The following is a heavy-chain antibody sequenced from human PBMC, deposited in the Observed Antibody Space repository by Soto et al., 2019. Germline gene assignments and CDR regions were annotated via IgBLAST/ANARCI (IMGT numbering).Heavy chain of an antibody. V-gene: IGHV4-31*03. J-gene: IGHJ6*02. CDR1: GGSISSGGYY. D-gene: IGHD2-8*02. Sequence: QVQLQESGPGLVKPSQTLSLTRTVSGGSISSGGYYWSWIRQHPGKGLEWIGYIYYSGSTYYNPSLKSRVTISVDTSKNQFSLKLSSVTAADTAVYYCARDTVVYAPLVMDVWGQGTTVTVSS. CDR3: ARDTVVYAPLVMDV. CDR2: IYYSGST.